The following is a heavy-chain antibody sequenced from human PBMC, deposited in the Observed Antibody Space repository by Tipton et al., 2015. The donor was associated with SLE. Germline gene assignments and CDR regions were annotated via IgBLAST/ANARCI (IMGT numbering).Heavy chain of an antibody. J-gene: IGHJ4*02. CDR2: ISYSGRT. Sequence: TLSLTCTVSGGSISTYYFGWIRQPPGKGLEWIGYISYSGRTNYNPSLRSRVTISVDTSRNQLSLNLSSVTAADTAVYYCARANYDFWSGLDNWGQGTLVTVSS. V-gene: IGHV4-59*01. D-gene: IGHD3-3*01. CDR3: ARANYDFWSGLDN. CDR1: GGSISTYY.